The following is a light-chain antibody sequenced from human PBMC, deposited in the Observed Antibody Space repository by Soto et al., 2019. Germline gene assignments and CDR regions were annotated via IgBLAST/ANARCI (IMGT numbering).Light chain of an antibody. CDR1: QSVNSD. CDR2: RSS. Sequence: ETVMTQSPATLSVSPGERATLSCRASQSVNSDLAWYQKKPGQAPRLLIYRSSTRATGIPARFSGGGSGTEFTLTISSLQSEDFAVYYCQQNDNWPRTFGQGTRWIS. V-gene: IGKV3-15*01. J-gene: IGKJ1*01. CDR3: QQNDNWPRT.